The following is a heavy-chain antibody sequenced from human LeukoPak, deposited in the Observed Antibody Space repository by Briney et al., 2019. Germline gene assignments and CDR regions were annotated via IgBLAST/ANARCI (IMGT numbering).Heavy chain of an antibody. Sequence: PSETLSLTCTVSGDSMYSSDYSWGWIRQPPGGGLECVGTVHHGGTAYNNPSLKTRVGISVDKSKNQFSLRLTSVTAADTGIYFCARYYDFWSAFDHWGQGVLVTVSS. CDR3: ARYYDFWSAFDH. V-gene: IGHV4-39*01. D-gene: IGHD3-3*01. J-gene: IGHJ5*02. CDR2: VHHGGTA. CDR1: GDSMYSSDYS.